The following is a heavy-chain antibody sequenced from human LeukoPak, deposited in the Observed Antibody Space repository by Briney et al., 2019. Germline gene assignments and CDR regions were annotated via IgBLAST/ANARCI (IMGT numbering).Heavy chain of an antibody. CDR2: IYTGGTT. J-gene: IGHJ4*02. CDR3: ARHFRGFEESAYDY. Sequence: SGTLSLTCTVSGASISSHFWSWIRQAPGKGPQWIGYIYTGGTTNNNPSLKSRVIISTDTSKNQFSLMLSSVTAADTAVYYCARHFRGFEESAYDYWGQGTLVTVSS. CDR1: GASISSHF. D-gene: IGHD3-10*01. V-gene: IGHV4-4*09.